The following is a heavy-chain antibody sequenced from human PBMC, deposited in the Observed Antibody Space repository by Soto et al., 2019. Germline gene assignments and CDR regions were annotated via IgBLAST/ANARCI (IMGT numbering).Heavy chain of an antibody. D-gene: IGHD6-13*01. CDR2: ISSSGLST. V-gene: IGHV3-23*01. CDR1: GFTFSSYV. J-gene: IGHJ3*01. Sequence: VQLLESGGGLVQPGGSLRLSCAASGFTFSSYVMSWVRQAPGEGLEWVSTISSSGLSTYYADSVKGRFTISRDNSKHTLYLQVHGLRAEHTAVYYCAKGRSAAAGRRAFDVWGRGKRVTVSS. CDR3: AKGRSAAAGRRAFDV.